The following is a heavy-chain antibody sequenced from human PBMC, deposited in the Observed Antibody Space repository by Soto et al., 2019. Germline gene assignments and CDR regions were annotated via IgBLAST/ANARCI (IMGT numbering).Heavy chain of an antibody. Sequence: ASVKVSCKASGGTFSSYAISWVRQAPGQGLEWMGGIIPIFGTANYAQKFQGRVTITADESTSTAYMELSSLRSEDTAVYYCARDLAAAGPDDYWGQGTLVTVSS. V-gene: IGHV1-69*13. CDR1: GGTFSSYA. D-gene: IGHD6-13*01. CDR3: ARDLAAAGPDDY. CDR2: IIPIFGTA. J-gene: IGHJ4*02.